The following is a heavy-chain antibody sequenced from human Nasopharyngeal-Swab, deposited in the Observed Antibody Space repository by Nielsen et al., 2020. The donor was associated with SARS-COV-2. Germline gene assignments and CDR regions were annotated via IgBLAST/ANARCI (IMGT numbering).Heavy chain of an antibody. V-gene: IGHV5-10-1*01. D-gene: IGHD2-2*01. Sequence: VRQMPGKGLQWMGRIDPSDSYTKYSPSFEGHVTFAADKSIGTVYLQWSSLRASDTVMYYCARLPYSSTSYYALDSWGQGTLVTVSS. CDR3: ARLPYSSTSYYALDS. J-gene: IGHJ5*01. CDR2: IDPSDSYT.